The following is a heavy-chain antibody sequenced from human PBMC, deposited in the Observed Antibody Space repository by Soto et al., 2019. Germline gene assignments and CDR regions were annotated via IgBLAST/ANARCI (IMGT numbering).Heavy chain of an antibody. CDR1: GITFRSYS. V-gene: IGHV3-21*01. CDR3: ATTYCSGGYCFSSEY. D-gene: IGHD2-15*01. Sequence: PGGSLRLSCAASGITFRSYSMSWVRQAPGKGLELVASITSDSSDIYYEDSVKGRFTISRDNGENSLYLQMTSLGAEDTGVYYCATTYCSGGYCFSSEYWGQGVLVTVSS. J-gene: IGHJ4*02. CDR2: ITSDSSDI.